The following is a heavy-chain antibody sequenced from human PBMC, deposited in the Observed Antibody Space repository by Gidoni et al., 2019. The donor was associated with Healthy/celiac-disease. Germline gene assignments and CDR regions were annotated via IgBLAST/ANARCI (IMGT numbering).Heavy chain of an antibody. J-gene: IGHJ4*02. CDR1: GGSLSSGDYY. CDR3: ARYVRLRLGEPFDY. Sequence: QVQLPESGPGLVQPSQTLSPTCTVSGGSLSSGDYYWSWIRQPPGKGREWIGYIYYSGSTYYNPSLKSRVTISVDTSKNQFSLKLSSVTAADTAVYYCARYVRLRLGEPFDYGGQGTLVTVSS. CDR2: IYYSGST. V-gene: IGHV4-30-4*01. D-gene: IGHD3-16*01.